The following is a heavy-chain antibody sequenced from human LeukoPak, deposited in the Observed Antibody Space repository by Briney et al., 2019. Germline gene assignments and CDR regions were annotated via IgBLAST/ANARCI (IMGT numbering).Heavy chain of an antibody. V-gene: IGHV1-18*01. D-gene: IGHD4-17*01. Sequence: ASVKVSCKASGYTFTSYVISWVRQAPGQGVEGMGGITTYNGNTKYAQKLQGRVTMTTDTSTRTAYMELRSLRSDDTAVYYCARRNDYGDSGYYYYSYMDVWGKRTTVTVSS. CDR2: ITTYNGNT. CDR3: ARRNDYGDSGYYYYSYMDV. CDR1: GYTFTSYV. J-gene: IGHJ6*03.